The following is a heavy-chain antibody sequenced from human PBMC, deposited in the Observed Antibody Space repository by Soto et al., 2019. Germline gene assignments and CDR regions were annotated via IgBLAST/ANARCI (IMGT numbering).Heavy chain of an antibody. J-gene: IGHJ4*02. D-gene: IGHD4-17*01. CDR3: AREVGCGDFSAALLD. V-gene: IGHV1-69*01. CDR2: VISLFGTA. Sequence: VQLMQSGAEVKKPGSSVKVSCKASGGTFSSHSINWVRQAPVQGLEWMGGVISLFGTANYAHNFKGRVTITADQDTSTAYMERNSLRSDDTAVYYCAREVGCGDFSAALLDWGQGTLVTGSS. CDR1: GGTFSSHS.